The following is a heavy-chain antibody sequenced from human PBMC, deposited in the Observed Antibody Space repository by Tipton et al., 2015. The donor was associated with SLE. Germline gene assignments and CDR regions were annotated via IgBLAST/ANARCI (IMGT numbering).Heavy chain of an antibody. CDR3: AKPTCSDGTCYPGGY. V-gene: IGHV3-74*01. CDR2: INTDGTTT. CDR1: GFTFSDFW. D-gene: IGHD2-15*01. Sequence: GSLRLSCAASGFTFSDFWMHWVRQAPGKGLVWVSNINTDGTTTNYADSVRGRFTISRDNAKNTLYLQMNGLRAEDTGVYYCAKPTCSDGTCYPGGYWGQGTLVSVSS. J-gene: IGHJ4*02.